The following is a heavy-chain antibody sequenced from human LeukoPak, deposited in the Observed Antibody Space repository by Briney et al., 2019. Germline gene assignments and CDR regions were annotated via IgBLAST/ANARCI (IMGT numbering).Heavy chain of an antibody. CDR2: INHSGST. CDR3: ARVGYGDPTDY. D-gene: IGHD4-17*01. CDR1: GGSFSGYY. Sequence: SETLSLTCAVYGGSFSGYYLGWIRQPPGKGLEWIGEINHSGSTNYNPSLKSRVTISVDTSKNQFSVKLSSVTAADTAVYYCARVGYGDPTDYWGQGTLVTVSS. V-gene: IGHV4-34*01. J-gene: IGHJ4*02.